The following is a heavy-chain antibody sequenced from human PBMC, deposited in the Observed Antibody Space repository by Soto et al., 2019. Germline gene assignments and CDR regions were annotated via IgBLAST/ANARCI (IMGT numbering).Heavy chain of an antibody. J-gene: IGHJ3*02. V-gene: IGHV4-31*03. CDR2: IYFRGNT. Sequence: SETLSLTCSVSGDSISRIDYYWTWIRQHPEKGLEWIGNIYFRGNTYYSPPLESRLTISVDTFKNQFSLKLTSVTAADTAVYYCAREGGSYDSGGYLIRGAFDIWGQGTMVTVSS. CDR1: GDSISRIDYY. CDR3: AREGGSYDSGGYLIRGAFDI. D-gene: IGHD3-22*01.